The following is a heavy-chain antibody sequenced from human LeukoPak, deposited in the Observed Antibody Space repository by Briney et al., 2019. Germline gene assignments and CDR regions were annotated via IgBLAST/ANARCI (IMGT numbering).Heavy chain of an antibody. CDR1: GFSVSNSW. J-gene: IGHJ4*02. CDR3: ASDPYLANFWTGYPHY. V-gene: IGHV3-74*01. CDR2: INSDGTTT. D-gene: IGHD3/OR15-3a*01. Sequence: GRSLRLSCAASGFSVSNSWMHSVRQAPGKGLVWVSRINSDGTTTTYADCVKGRFTIYRDNTKNTLFLQMNSLRPEDTALYYCASDPYLANFWTGYPHYWGQGTLVTVSS.